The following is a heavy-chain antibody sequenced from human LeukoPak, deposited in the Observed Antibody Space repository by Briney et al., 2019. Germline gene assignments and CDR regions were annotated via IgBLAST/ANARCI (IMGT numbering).Heavy chain of an antibody. V-gene: IGHV3-21*01. D-gene: IGHD3-9*01. Sequence: GGSLRLSCAASGFTFNTFNMNWVRQAPGKGLEWVSSITSGGDYIYYADSVKGRFTTSRDNAKNSLSLQLNSLRVEDTAVYYCARGHYDVLAASYKRTPDYWGQGTLVTVSS. CDR2: ITSGGDYI. CDR1: GFTFNTFN. J-gene: IGHJ4*02. CDR3: ARGHYDVLAASYKRTPDY.